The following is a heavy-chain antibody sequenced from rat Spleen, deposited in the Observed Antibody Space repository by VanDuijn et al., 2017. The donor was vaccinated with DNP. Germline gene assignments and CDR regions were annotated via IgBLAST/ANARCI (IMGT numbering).Heavy chain of an antibody. CDR2: ISTVGDNA. CDR1: GFTFSDYN. J-gene: IGHJ2*01. Sequence: EVQLVESGGGLVQPGRSLKLSCAASGFTFSDYNMAWVRQAPTKGLEWVASISTVGDNAYYRDSVKGRFTISRDNAKSTLYLQMNSLRSEDMATYYCVRPDYYDGSYPLYWGQGVMVTVSS. D-gene: IGHD1-12*02. CDR3: VRPDYYDGSYPLY. V-gene: IGHV5-25*01.